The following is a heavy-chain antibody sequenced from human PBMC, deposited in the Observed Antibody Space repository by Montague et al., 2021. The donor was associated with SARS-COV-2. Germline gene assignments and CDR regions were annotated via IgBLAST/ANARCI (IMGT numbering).Heavy chain of an antibody. D-gene: IGHD6-13*01. J-gene: IGHJ4*02. V-gene: IGHV6-1*01. CDR1: GDSVPSHTAA. CDR2: TYYRPKRYY. CDR3: ARNPRYSLSWSFDY. Sequence: CAISGDSVPSHTAAWNWIRQSPSRGLDWLGRTYYRPKRYYDYAVXVKSRMTISPDTSTNQFSLQPSSVTPEDRAVYYCARNPRYSLSWSFDYWSQGTLVTVSS.